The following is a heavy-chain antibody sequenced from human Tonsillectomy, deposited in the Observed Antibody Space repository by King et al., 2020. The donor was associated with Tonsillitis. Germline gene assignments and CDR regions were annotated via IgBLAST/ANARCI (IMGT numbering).Heavy chain of an antibody. CDR2: GYYSGTT. D-gene: IGHD4-23*01. V-gene: IGHV4-39*07. CDR1: GGSISSGTHF. Sequence: LQLQESGPGLVKPSETLSLTCNVSGGSISSGTHFWGWIRQPPGKGLEWIGNGYYSGTTYYNPSLKSRATISVDPSKKQVSLRLTSVTAADTAVYYCAREMDSGVNSGGPSWFDPWGQGTLVTVSS. J-gene: IGHJ5*02. CDR3: AREMDSGVNSGGPSWFDP.